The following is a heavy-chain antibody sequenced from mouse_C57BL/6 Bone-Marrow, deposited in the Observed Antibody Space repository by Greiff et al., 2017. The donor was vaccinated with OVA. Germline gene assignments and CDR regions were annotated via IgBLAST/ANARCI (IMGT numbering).Heavy chain of an antibody. CDR2: IAPSDSYI. CDR1: GYTFTHYW. J-gene: IGHJ2*02. D-gene: IGHD1-1*01. Sequence: QVQLQQPGAELVRPGTSVKLSCKASGYTFTHYWMHWVKQRPGPGLEWIGVIAPSDSYINYNQKFKGRATLTVDTSSSTAYMHLSSLTSEDSAVYYCAHYGSRLYLHYWGQGTSLTVSS. V-gene: IGHV1-59*01. CDR3: AHYGSRLYLHY.